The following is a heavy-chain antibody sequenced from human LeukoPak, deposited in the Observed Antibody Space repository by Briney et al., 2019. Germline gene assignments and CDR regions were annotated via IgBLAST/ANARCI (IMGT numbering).Heavy chain of an antibody. V-gene: IGHV1-18*01. D-gene: IGHD5-12*01. CDR3: ARDRATIPTGAFDY. J-gene: IGHJ4*02. CDR2: ISAYNGNT. CDR1: GYTFTSYG. Sequence: ASVKVSCKASGYTFTSYGISWVRQAPGQGLEWMGWISAYNGNTNYAQKLQGRVTMTTDTSTSTAYMELRSLRSDDTAVCYCARDRATIPTGAFDYWGQGTLVTVSS.